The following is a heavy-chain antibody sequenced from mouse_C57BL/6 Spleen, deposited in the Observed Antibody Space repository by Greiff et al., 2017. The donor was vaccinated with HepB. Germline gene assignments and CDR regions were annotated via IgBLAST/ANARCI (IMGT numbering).Heavy chain of an antibody. V-gene: IGHV1-31*01. CDR2: IYPYNGVS. Sequence: EVQLQQSGPELVKPGASVKISCKASGYSFTGYYMHWVKQSHGNILDWIGYIYPYNGVSSYNQKFKGKATLTVDKSSSTAYMELRSLTSEDSAVYYCAREEYYGSSSYAMDYWGQGTSVTVSS. CDR3: AREEYYGSSSYAMDY. J-gene: IGHJ4*01. CDR1: GYSFTGYY. D-gene: IGHD1-1*01.